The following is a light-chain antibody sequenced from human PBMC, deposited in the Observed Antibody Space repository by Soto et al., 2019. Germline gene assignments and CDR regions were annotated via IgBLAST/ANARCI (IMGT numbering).Light chain of an antibody. J-gene: IGKJ4*01. V-gene: IGKV3-11*01. CDR2: DAS. CDR3: RQRSSWPLLT. Sequence: EIMLTQSPAALSLSKGERVTISCRAGQSISSYLAWYQQKPGQAPRLLIYDASNRAHGIPARFSGSGSGTDFTPTISSLEHEDVAVYYCRQRSSWPLLTFGGGTKVDI. CDR1: QSISSY.